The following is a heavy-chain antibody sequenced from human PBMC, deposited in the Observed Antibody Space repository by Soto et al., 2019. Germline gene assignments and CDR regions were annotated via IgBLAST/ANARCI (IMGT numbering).Heavy chain of an antibody. V-gene: IGHV3-30*18. CDR1: GFTFSSYG. D-gene: IGHD6-6*01. J-gene: IGHJ6*02. CDR3: AKDLDSSSSNSYYYGMDV. Sequence: QVQLVESGGGVVQPGRSLRLSCAASGFTFSSYGMHWVRQAPGKGLEWVAVISYDGSNKYYADSVKGRFTISRDNSKNTRXLQMNSLRAEDTAVYYCAKDLDSSSSNSYYYGMDVWGQGTTVTVSS. CDR2: ISYDGSNK.